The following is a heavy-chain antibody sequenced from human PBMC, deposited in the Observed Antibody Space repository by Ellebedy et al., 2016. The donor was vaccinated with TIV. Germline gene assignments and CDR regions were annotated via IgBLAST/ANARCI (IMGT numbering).Heavy chain of an antibody. J-gene: IGHJ4*02. CDR2: IYYSGST. V-gene: IGHV4-39*07. D-gene: IGHD3-9*01. Sequence: MPSETLSLTCNVPGGSVSSYSYYSGRIRQPAGKGLEWLGEIYYSGSTFYNPSLKSRVTISVDTSKNQFSLQLTSVTAADTAVYYCRQFYYDILTGDSRPDYWGQGTLVTVSS. CDR1: GGSVSSYSYY. CDR3: RQFYYDILTGDSRPDY.